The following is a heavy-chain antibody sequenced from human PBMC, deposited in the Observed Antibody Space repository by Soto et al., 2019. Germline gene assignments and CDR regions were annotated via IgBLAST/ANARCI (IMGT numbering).Heavy chain of an antibody. J-gene: IGHJ5*02. D-gene: IGHD6-19*01. CDR3: ARLESVVAVAVNWFDP. V-gene: IGHV4-4*02. CDR2: IYHSGST. CDR1: GGSISSSNW. Sequence: SKTLSLTCAVSGGSISSSNWWSWVRQPPGKGLEWIGEIYHSGSTNYNPSLKSRVTISVDKSKNQFSLKLSSVTAADTAVYYCARLESVVAVAVNWFDPWGQGTLVTVSS.